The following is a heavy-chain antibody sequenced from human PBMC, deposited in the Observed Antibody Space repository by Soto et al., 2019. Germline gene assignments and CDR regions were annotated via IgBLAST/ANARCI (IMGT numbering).Heavy chain of an antibody. CDR2: FDPEDGET. V-gene: IGHV1-24*01. CDR1: GYTLTELS. J-gene: IGHJ3*02. CDR3: ATATITIFGVVTREPAFDI. Sequence: ASVKVSCKVSGYTLTELSMHWVRQAPGKGLEWMGGFDPEDGETIYAQKFQGRVTMTEDTSTDTAYMELSSLRSEDTAVYYCATATITIFGVVTREPAFDIWGQGTMVTVSS. D-gene: IGHD3-3*01.